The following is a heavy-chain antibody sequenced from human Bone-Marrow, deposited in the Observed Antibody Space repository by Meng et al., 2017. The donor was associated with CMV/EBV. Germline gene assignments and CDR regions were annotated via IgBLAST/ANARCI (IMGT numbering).Heavy chain of an antibody. D-gene: IGHD1-7*01. J-gene: IGHJ4*02. CDR2: MYSAGGNI. CDR3: AKSVSPTGNYYFDY. Sequence: GESLKISCAASGFTFRNHAMSWFRQAPGKGLEWVSIMYSAGGNIYYADSVKGRFTISRDFSKSTLYLQMNSLRAEDTAVYYCAKSVSPTGNYYFDYWGQGTLVTVSS. V-gene: IGHV3-23*03. CDR1: GFTFRNHA.